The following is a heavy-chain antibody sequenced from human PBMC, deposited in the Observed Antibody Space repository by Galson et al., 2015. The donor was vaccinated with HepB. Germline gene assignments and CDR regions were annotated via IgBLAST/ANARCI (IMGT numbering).Heavy chain of an antibody. CDR1: GYTLTKLS. Sequence: SVKVSCKVSGYTLTKLSMHWVRQAPGKGLEWMGGYDPEDGETIYAQKFQGRVTMTEDTSTDTAYMELSSLRSDDTAVYYCAAEVPTGSPSRPYFYYYGMDVWGQGTTVTVSS. J-gene: IGHJ6*02. V-gene: IGHV1-24*01. D-gene: IGHD1-26*01. CDR3: AAEVPTGSPSRPYFYYYGMDV. CDR2: YDPEDGET.